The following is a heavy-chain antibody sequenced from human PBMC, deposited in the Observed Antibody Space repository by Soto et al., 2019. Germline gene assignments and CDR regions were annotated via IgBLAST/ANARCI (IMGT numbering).Heavy chain of an antibody. Sequence: GGSLRLSCGASAFSFSHYAMHWVRQAPGKGLECVAVISYDGNIKRYADSVKGRFTISRDNSENTLYLQMNSLSPEDTAVYSCARAGSWSGGRCYPPYYYYYGMDVWAQATTVTVSS. CDR1: AFSFSHYA. V-gene: IGHV3-30-3*01. J-gene: IGHJ6*02. D-gene: IGHD2-15*01. CDR2: ISYDGNIK. CDR3: ARAGSWSGGRCYPPYYYYYGMDV.